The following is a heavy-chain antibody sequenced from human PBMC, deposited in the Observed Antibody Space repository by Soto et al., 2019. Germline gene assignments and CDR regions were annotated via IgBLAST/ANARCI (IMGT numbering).Heavy chain of an antibody. V-gene: IGHV1-2*04. D-gene: IGHD6-13*01. J-gene: IGHJ5*02. CDR3: AREGIAAAGRANWFDP. CDR2: INPNSGGT. Sequence: GASVKVSCKASGYTFTGYYMHWVRQAPGQGLEWMGWINPNSGGTNYAQKFQGWVTMTRDTSISTAYMELSRLRSDDTAVYYCAREGIAAAGRANWFDPWGQGTLVTVSS. CDR1: GYTFTGYY.